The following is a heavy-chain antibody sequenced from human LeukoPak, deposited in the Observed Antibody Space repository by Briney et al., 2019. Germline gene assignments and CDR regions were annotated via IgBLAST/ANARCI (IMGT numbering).Heavy chain of an antibody. Sequence: GGSLRLSCAASKFTFSDYYMSWIRQAPGKGLEWVAYISSSGGTTYYADSVKGRFTISRDNAKNSLYLQMNSLRAEDTAVYYCARDGRGSYHLDYWGQGTLITVSS. D-gene: IGHD1-26*01. CDR1: KFTFSDYY. CDR2: ISSSGGTT. V-gene: IGHV3-11*01. CDR3: ARDGRGSYHLDY. J-gene: IGHJ4*02.